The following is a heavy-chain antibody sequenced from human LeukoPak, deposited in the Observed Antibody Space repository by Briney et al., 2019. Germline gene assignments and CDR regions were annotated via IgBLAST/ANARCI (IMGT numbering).Heavy chain of an antibody. CDR3: ARGDPVVTLDY. V-gene: IGHV1-8*03. J-gene: IGHJ4*02. CDR2: MNPNSGNT. CDR1: GYTFTSYD. Sequence: GASVKVSCKASGYTFTSYDINWMRQATGQGLEWMGWMNPNSGNTGYAQKFQGRVTIARNTSISTAYMELSSLRSEDTAVYYCARGDPVVTLDYWGQGTLVTVSS. D-gene: IGHD4-23*01.